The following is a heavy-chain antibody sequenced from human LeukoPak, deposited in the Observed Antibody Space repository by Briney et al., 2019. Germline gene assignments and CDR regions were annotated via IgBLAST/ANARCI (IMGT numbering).Heavy chain of an antibody. Sequence: AASVKVSCKASGYTFTGYYMHWVRQAPGQGLEWMGWINPKNGGTNYVQKFQGRVTMTRDTSISTAYMELSSLRSDDTAFYYCARVFGRQLPDYWGQGTLVTVSS. CDR3: ARVFGRQLPDY. V-gene: IGHV1-2*02. D-gene: IGHD3-16*01. J-gene: IGHJ4*02. CDR1: GYTFTGYY. CDR2: INPKNGGT.